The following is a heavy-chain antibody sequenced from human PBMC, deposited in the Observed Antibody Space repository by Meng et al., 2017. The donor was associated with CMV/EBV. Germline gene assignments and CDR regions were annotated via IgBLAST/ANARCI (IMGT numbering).Heavy chain of an antibody. CDR2: IYWNDDK. CDR3: AHRRQHLQGRGFDY. D-gene: IGHD3-10*01. CDR1: GFSLSTSGEG. J-gene: IGHJ4*02. V-gene: IGHV2-5*01. Sequence: SAPTLVKPTQTLTLTCTFTGFSLSTSGEGVGWIRQPPGKALEWLALIYWNDDKRYSPSLKSRLTITKDTSKNQVVLTMTNMDPVDTATYYCAHRRQHLQGRGFDYWGQGTLVTVSS.